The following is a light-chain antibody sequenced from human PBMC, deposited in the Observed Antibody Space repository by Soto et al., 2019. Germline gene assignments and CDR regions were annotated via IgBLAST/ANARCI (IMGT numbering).Light chain of an antibody. J-gene: IGKJ5*01. CDR1: QSVSSN. Sequence: EIVMTKSPATMSVSPGERATLSCRASQSVSSNLAWYQQKPGQAPRLLIYGASTRATGIPARFSGSGSGTEFTLTISSLQSEDFAVYYCQQYNNWPITVGQGTRLESK. CDR2: GAS. CDR3: QQYNNWPIT. V-gene: IGKV3-15*01.